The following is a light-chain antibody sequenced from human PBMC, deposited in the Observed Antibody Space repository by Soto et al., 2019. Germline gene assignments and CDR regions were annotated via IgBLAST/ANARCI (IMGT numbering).Light chain of an antibody. CDR3: KKYNIFSPT. V-gene: IGKV1-5*01. J-gene: IGKJ1*01. CDR1: QSISSW. Sequence: DIQMTQSPSTLSASVGDRVTITCRASQSISSWLAWYQQKPGKAPKLLIYDASSLESGVPSRFSGSGSGTNFTPPTSGLQLYVFSLFYCKKYNIFSPTFAKGTRVDI. CDR2: DAS.